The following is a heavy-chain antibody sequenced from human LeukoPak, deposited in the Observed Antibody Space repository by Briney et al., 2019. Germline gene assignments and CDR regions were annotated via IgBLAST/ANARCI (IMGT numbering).Heavy chain of an antibody. CDR1: GGSISTSNYY. J-gene: IGHJ4*02. D-gene: IGHD6-19*01. CDR2: IYYSGST. V-gene: IGHV4-39*01. CDR3: ARPTFLAVAGGGVDY. Sequence: PSETLSLTCTVSGGSISTSNYYWGWIRQPPGKGLEWIGSIYYSGSTYYNPSLKSRVTISVDTSKNQFSLKLSSVTAADTAVYYCARPTFLAVAGGGVDYWGQGTLVTVSS.